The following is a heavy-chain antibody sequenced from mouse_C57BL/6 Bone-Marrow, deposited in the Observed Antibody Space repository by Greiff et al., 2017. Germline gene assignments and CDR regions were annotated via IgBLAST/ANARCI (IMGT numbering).Heavy chain of an antibody. Sequence: VQLQQSGAELARPGASVKLSCKASGYTFTSYGISWVKQRTGQGLEWIGEIYPRSGNTYYNEKFKGKDTLTTDKSSSTAYMELRSLTSEDTAVYFCARSYWYFDVWGTGTTVTVSS. CDR3: ARSYWYFDV. CDR2: IYPRSGNT. V-gene: IGHV1-81*01. J-gene: IGHJ1*03. CDR1: GYTFTSYG.